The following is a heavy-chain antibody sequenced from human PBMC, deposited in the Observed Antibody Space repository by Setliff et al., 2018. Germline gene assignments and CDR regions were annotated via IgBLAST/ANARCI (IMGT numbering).Heavy chain of an antibody. CDR1: GITFSSFW. CDR2: IKQDGSEE. D-gene: IGHD2-21*02. V-gene: IGHV3-7*01. Sequence: GGSLRLSCAASGITFSSFWMSWVRQAPGKGLELVANIKQDGSEEYYVDSMKGRFTISRDNAKSSLYLQMDSLRAEDTAVYFCARSENCGNTHCSPYDYWGQGALVTVSS. J-gene: IGHJ4*02. CDR3: ARSENCGNTHCSPYDY.